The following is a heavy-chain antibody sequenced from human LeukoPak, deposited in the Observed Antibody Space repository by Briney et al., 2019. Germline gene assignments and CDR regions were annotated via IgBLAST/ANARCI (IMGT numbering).Heavy chain of an antibody. CDR1: GGTFSSYA. D-gene: IGHD2-15*01. CDR2: IIPIFGTA. Sequence: SVKVSCKASGGTFSSYAISWVRQAPGQGLEWMGGIIPIFGTANYAQKFQGRVTITADKSTSTAYMELSSLRSEDTAVYYCARDKDLKGVAARYAFDIWGQGTMVTVSS. V-gene: IGHV1-69*06. CDR3: ARDKDLKGVAARYAFDI. J-gene: IGHJ3*02.